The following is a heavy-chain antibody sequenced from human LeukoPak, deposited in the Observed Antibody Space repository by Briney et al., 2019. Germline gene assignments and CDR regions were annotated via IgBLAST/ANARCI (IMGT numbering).Heavy chain of an antibody. Sequence: PGGSLRLSCAASGFTFSSYGMHWVRQAPGKGLEWVAVISYDGSNKYYADSVKGRFTISRDNSKNTLYLQMNSLRAEDTAVYYCARSSPYCSGGSCVLPYYYYYGMDVWGQGTTVTVSS. J-gene: IGHJ6*02. V-gene: IGHV3-30*03. D-gene: IGHD2-15*01. CDR3: ARSSPYCSGGSCVLPYYYYYGMDV. CDR2: ISYDGSNK. CDR1: GFTFSSYG.